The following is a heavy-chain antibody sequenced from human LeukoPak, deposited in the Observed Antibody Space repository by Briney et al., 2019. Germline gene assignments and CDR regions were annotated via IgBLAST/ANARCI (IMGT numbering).Heavy chain of an antibody. V-gene: IGHV3-7*01. J-gene: IGHJ4*02. CDR2: IKEDGTDK. Sequence: GGSLRLSCAASGFSFSSLWMTWVRQAPGKGPEWVANIKEDGTDKHYADSVKGRFTISRDNAKNSLYLQLNSLRVEDTAVYYCARPRSDYWGQGTLVTVSS. D-gene: IGHD3-3*01. CDR1: GFSFSSLW. CDR3: ARPRSDY.